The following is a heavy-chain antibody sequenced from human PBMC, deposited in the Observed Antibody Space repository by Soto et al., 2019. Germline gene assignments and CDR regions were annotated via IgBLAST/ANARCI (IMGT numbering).Heavy chain of an antibody. CDR3: ARDKGITVQKHYFDY. Sequence: QVQLVDSGGGVVQPGRSLRLSCAASGFTFSNYDIHWVRQAPGKGLEWVAIISYDGTNTYYADSVKGRFTITRDNSKNPLYLQMNSLRTEDTALYYCARDKGITVQKHYFDYWGQGTLVTVSS. CDR1: GFTFSNYD. CDR2: ISYDGTNT. J-gene: IGHJ4*02. V-gene: IGHV3-30*03. D-gene: IGHD6-19*01.